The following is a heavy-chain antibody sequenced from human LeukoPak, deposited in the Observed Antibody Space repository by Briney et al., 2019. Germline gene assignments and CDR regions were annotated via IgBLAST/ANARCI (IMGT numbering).Heavy chain of an antibody. Sequence: SETLSLTCTVSGGSISSYYWSWIRQPPGKGLEWIGYIYTSGSTNYNPSLKSRVTISVDTSKNQFSLKLSSVTAADTAVYYCARRGGRGGSKYGWFDPWGQGTLVTVSS. CDR2: IYTSGST. CDR1: GGSISSYY. J-gene: IGHJ5*02. V-gene: IGHV4-4*09. CDR3: ARRGGRGGSKYGWFDP. D-gene: IGHD5-24*01.